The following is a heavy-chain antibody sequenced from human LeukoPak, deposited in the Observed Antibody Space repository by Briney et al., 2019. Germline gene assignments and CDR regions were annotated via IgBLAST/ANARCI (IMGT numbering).Heavy chain of an antibody. CDR2: IKQDGSEK. V-gene: IGHV3-7*03. Sequence: GGSLRLSCAASGFTFSSYWMSWVRQAPGKGLEWVANIKQDGSEKYYVDSVKGRFTISRDNAKNSLYLQMNSLRAEDTAVYHCARTSITMVRGVIIEVFDYWGQGTLVTVSS. CDR3: ARTSITMVRGVIIEVFDY. J-gene: IGHJ4*02. CDR1: GFTFSSYW. D-gene: IGHD3-10*01.